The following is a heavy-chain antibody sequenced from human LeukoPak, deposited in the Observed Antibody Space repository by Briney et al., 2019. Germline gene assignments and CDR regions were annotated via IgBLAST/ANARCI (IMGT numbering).Heavy chain of an antibody. J-gene: IGHJ4*02. D-gene: IGHD5-18*01. Sequence: SETLSLTCTVSGGSISSSSYYWGWIRQPPGKGLEWIGSLFYSGTTYYNPSLKSRVTISVDTSKNQFSLNLSSVTAADTAVYYCARREVVDTAMVGDFWGQGSLVTVSS. CDR1: GGSISSSSYY. V-gene: IGHV4-39*01. CDR2: LFYSGTT. CDR3: ARREVVDTAMVGDF.